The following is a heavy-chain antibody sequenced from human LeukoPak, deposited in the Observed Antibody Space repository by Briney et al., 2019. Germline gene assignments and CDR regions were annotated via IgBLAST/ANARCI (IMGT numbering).Heavy chain of an antibody. V-gene: IGHV4-34*01. CDR1: GGSFSGYY. CDR2: INHSGST. Sequence: SETLSLTCAVYGGSFSGYYWSWIRQPPGKGLEWIGEINHSGSTNYNPSLKSRVTISVDTSKNQFSLKLSSETAADTAVYYCARGHLVWKGAFDIWGQGTMVTVSS. J-gene: IGHJ3*02. CDR3: ARGHLVWKGAFDI. D-gene: IGHD3/OR15-3a*01.